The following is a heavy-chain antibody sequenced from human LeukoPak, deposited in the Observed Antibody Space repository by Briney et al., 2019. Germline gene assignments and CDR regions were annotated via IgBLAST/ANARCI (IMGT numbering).Heavy chain of an antibody. CDR1: GGSISSSNW. CDR3: ARAYCTNGVCRGHYFDY. Sequence: SGTLSLTCAVSGGSISSSNWWSWVRQPPGKGLEWIGEIYHSGSTNYNPSLKSRVTISVDKSKNQFSLKLSSVTAADTAVYYCARAYCTNGVCRGHYFDYWGQGTLVTVSS. CDR2: IYHSGST. V-gene: IGHV4-4*02. D-gene: IGHD2-8*01. J-gene: IGHJ4*02.